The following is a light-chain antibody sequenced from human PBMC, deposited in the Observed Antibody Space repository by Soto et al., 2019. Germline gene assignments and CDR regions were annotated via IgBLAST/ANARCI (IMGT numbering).Light chain of an antibody. CDR1: SSDIGGYNS. Sequence: SALTQPRSVSGSPGQSVTISCTGTSSDIGGYNSVSWYQQYPGRAPKLMIYDVSKRPSGIPDRFSGSKSGNTASLTFSGLQAEDEADYYCCSYAGSYTGVFGGGTQLTVL. CDR3: CSYAGSYTGV. V-gene: IGLV2-11*01. CDR2: DVS. J-gene: IGLJ2*01.